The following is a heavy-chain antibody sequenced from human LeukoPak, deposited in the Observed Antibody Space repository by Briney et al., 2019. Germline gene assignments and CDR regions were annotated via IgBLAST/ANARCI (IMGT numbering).Heavy chain of an antibody. CDR2: ISNDGSNI. D-gene: IGHD2-21*01. CDR3: AKDPYRVIVATGNYLDP. V-gene: IGHV3-30*18. Sequence: PGTSLRLSCATSGFTFSNYGMHWVRQAPGKGLEWVAVISNDGSNIQYADSAKGRFTISRDNSKNTVYLQMNSLRSEDTVVYYCAKDPYRVIVATGNYLDPWGQGTLVTVSS. CDR1: GFTFSNYG. J-gene: IGHJ5*02.